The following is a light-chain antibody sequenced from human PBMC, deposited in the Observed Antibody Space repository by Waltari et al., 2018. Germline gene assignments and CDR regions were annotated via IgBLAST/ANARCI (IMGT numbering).Light chain of an antibody. CDR1: QSISSW. Sequence: DIQMTQSSATLSASVGDRIIITCRATQSISSWLAWLQQKPGKAPKLLIYQAATLESGVPSRFSGSGSGSEFTLSISSLQPDDFATYHCQQYDSYPWTFGQGTKVEVK. CDR3: QQYDSYPWT. CDR2: QAA. V-gene: IGKV1-5*03. J-gene: IGKJ1*01.